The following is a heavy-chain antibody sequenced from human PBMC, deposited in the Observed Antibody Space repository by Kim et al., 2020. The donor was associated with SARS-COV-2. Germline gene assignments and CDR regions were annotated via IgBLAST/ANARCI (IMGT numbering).Heavy chain of an antibody. CDR3: ARLHSSSPYYYFDY. V-gene: IGHV4-4*07. Sequence: SETLSLTCTVSGGSISSYYWSWIRQPAGKGLEWIGRIYTSGSTNYNPSLKSRVTMSVDTSKNQFSLKLSSVTAADTAVYYCARLHSSSPYYYFDYWGQGTLVTVSS. D-gene: IGHD6-6*01. CDR1: GGSISSYY. J-gene: IGHJ4*02. CDR2: IYTSGST.